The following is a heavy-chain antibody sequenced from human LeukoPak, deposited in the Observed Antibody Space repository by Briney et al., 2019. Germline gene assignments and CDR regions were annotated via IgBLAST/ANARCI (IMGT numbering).Heavy chain of an antibody. V-gene: IGHV3-33*06. CDR2: IWYDGGNK. Sequence: GGSLRLSRAASGFTFSSYGMHWVRQAPGKGLEWVAVIWYDGGNKYYADSVKGRFTISRDNSKNTLYLQVNSLRAEDTAVYYCAKGGNGPFDYWGQGTLVTVSS. J-gene: IGHJ4*02. CDR3: AKGGNGPFDY. CDR1: GFTFSSYG. D-gene: IGHD3-16*01.